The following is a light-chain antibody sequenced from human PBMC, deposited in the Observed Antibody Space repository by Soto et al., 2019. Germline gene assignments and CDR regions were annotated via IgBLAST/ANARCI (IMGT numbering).Light chain of an antibody. V-gene: IGKV3-20*01. Sequence: EIVLEQSPGTLSLSPEQRATLSCRASQSVSSSYLAWYQQKPGQAPRLLIYGASSRATGIPDRFSGSGSGTDFTLTISRLEPEDFAVYYCQQYGNLLWTFGQGTKVDIK. CDR1: QSVSSSY. J-gene: IGKJ1*01. CDR2: GAS. CDR3: QQYGNLLWT.